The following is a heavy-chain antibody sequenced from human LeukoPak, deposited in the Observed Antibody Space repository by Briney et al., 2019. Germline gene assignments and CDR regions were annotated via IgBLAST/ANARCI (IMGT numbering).Heavy chain of an antibody. V-gene: IGHV3-66*01. J-gene: IGHJ3*02. D-gene: IGHD3-10*01. Sequence: PGGSLRLSCAASGFTVSSNYMSWVRQAPGKGLEWVSVIYSGGSTYYADSVKGRFTISRDNSKNTLYLQMNSLRAEDTAVYYCASPERETYYYGSGSYYNVHAFDIWGQGTMVTVSS. CDR3: ASPERETYYYGSGSYYNVHAFDI. CDR2: IYSGGST. CDR1: GFTVSSNY.